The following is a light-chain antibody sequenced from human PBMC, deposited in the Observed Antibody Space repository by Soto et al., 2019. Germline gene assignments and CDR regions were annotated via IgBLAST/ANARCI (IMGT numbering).Light chain of an antibody. CDR2: GAS. CDR3: QQYGSSPWT. V-gene: IGKV3-20*01. CDR1: QSVSSSY. J-gene: IGKJ1*01. Sequence: DIVLTQSPGTLSLSPGERATLSCRASQSVSSSYLAWYQQKPGQAPRLLIYGASSRATGIPDRFSGSGSGTDFTLTISRLEPEDFAVYYCQQYGSSPWTFGHGTNVEIK.